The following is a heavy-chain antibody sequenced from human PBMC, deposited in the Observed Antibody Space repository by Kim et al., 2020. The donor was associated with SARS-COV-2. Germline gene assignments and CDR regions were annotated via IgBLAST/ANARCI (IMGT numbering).Heavy chain of an antibody. D-gene: IGHD4-17*01. CDR3: AKSGWPTVTAYYFDY. CDR2: ISGSGGST. V-gene: IGHV3-23*01. J-gene: IGHJ4*02. CDR1: GFTFSSYA. Sequence: GGSLRLSCAASGFTFSSYAMSWVRQAPGKGLEWVSAISGSGGSTYYADSVKGRFTISRDNSKNTLYLQMNSLRAEDTAVYYCAKSGWPTVTAYYFDYWGQGTLVTVSS.